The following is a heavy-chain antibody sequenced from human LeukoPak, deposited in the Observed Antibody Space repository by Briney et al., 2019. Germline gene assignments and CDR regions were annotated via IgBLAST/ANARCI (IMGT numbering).Heavy chain of an antibody. CDR2: IILIFGTA. Sequence: ASVKVSCKASGGTFSSYAISWVRQAPGQGLEWMGRIILIFGTANYAQKFQGRVTITTDESTSTAYMELSSLRSEDTAVYYCAREGYYDILTGPLNWFDPWGQGTLVTVSS. CDR3: AREGYYDILTGPLNWFDP. J-gene: IGHJ5*02. D-gene: IGHD3-9*01. V-gene: IGHV1-69*05. CDR1: GGTFSSYA.